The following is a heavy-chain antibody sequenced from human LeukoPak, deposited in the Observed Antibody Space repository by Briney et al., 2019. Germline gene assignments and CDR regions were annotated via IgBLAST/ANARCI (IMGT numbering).Heavy chain of an antibody. D-gene: IGHD3-10*01. CDR2: ISSTSSTI. Sequence: GGSLRLSCAASGFTFNSYSMNWVRQAPGKGLEWVSYISSTSSTIYYADSVKGRFTISRDNAKNSLYLQMNSLRAEDTAVYYCAKDFRLIAKRVLLWFGAPFDYWGQGTLVTVSS. CDR3: AKDFRLIAKRVLLWFGAPFDY. V-gene: IGHV3-48*01. CDR1: GFTFNSYS. J-gene: IGHJ4*02.